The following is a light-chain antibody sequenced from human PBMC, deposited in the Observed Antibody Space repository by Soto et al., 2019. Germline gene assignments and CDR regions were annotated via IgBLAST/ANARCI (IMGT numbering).Light chain of an antibody. Sequence: DIKMTQSPSSLSASVGDRVTITCRASQSIDYYLKWYQQKPGKVPKLLINAASSLQSGVPSRFSGSGSGTDFTLTISSLQPEDFATYYCQQSYGGPWTFGQGTKVEIK. V-gene: IGKV1-39*01. CDR3: QQSYGGPWT. CDR2: AAS. CDR1: QSIDYY. J-gene: IGKJ1*01.